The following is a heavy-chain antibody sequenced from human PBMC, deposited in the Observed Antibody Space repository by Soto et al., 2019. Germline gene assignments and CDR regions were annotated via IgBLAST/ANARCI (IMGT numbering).Heavy chain of an antibody. J-gene: IGHJ4*02. Sequence: SETLSLTCTVSGGSISSYYWSWIRQPPGKGLEWIGYIYYSGSTYYNPSLKSRVTISVDTSKNQFSLKLSSVTAADTAVYYCATSNCISTSCYLDYWGQGTLVTVSS. D-gene: IGHD2-2*01. CDR2: IYYSGST. CDR3: ATSNCISTSCYLDY. CDR1: GGSISSYY. V-gene: IGHV4-30-4*01.